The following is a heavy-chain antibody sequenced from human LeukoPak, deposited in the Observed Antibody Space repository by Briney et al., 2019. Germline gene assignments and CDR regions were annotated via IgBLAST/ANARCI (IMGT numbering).Heavy chain of an antibody. CDR3: AKDRFYYDSSGYYRLHFDY. CDR2: ISGSGGST. D-gene: IGHD3-22*01. Sequence: GGSLRLSCAASGCTFSSYAMRWVRQAPGKGLEWVSAISGSGGSTYYADSVKGRFTISRDNSKNTLYLQMNSLRAEDTAVYYCAKDRFYYDSSGYYRLHFDYWGQGTLVTVSS. CDR1: GCTFSSYA. V-gene: IGHV3-23*01. J-gene: IGHJ4*02.